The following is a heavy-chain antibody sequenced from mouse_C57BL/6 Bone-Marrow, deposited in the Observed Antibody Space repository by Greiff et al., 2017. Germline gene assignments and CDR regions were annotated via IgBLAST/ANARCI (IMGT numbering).Heavy chain of an antibody. CDR3: VTARATAWFAY. CDR1: GYTFTSYW. Sequence: QVQLQQPGAELVKPGASVKLSCKASGYTFTSYWMQWVKQRPGQGLEWIGEIDPSDSYTNYNQKFKGKATLTVDTSSSTAYMQLISLTSEDSAVYYCVTARATAWFAYWGQGTLVTVSA. CDR2: IDPSDSYT. J-gene: IGHJ3*01. V-gene: IGHV1-50*01. D-gene: IGHD3-1*01.